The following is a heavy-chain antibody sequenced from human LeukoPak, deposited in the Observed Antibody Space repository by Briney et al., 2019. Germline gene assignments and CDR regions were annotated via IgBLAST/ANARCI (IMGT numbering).Heavy chain of an antibody. CDR3: ASAGAPGRNYAGLDY. CDR2: ISYDGINK. J-gene: IGHJ4*02. D-gene: IGHD3-10*01. CDR1: GFTFSSYA. V-gene: IGHV3-30-3*01. Sequence: GGSLRLSCAASGFTFSSYAMHWIRQAPGKGLEWVAVISYDGINKYYADSVKGRFTISRDSSKNTLYLQMNSLRPEDTAVYYCASAGAPGRNYAGLDYWGQGALVTVSS.